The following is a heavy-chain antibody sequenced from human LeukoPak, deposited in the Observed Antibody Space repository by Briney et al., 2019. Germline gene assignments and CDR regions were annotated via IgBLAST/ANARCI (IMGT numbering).Heavy chain of an antibody. Sequence: PSETLSLTCTVSGGSISSYYWSWIRQPPGKGLEWIGYIYYSGSTNYNPSLKSRVTISVDTSKNQFSLKLSSVTAADTAVYYCARFSSGYSSRDFDYGGQGPLVTVSS. CDR2: IYYSGST. D-gene: IGHD6-13*01. J-gene: IGHJ4*02. CDR1: GGSISSYY. V-gene: IGHV4-59*01. CDR3: ARFSSGYSSRDFDY.